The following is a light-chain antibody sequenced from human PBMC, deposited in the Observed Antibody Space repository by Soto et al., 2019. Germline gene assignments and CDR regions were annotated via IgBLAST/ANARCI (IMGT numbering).Light chain of an antibody. J-gene: IGKJ4*01. CDR1: QTVSNDF. CDR3: QQYGGSPLVT. V-gene: IGKV3-20*01. Sequence: ENVLTQSPGTLSLSPGERATLSCRASQTVSNDFVAWYQQKPGQAPRLLISGASNRATGIPDRFSGSGSGTDFTLTISRLEPEDSEMYYCQQYGGSPLVTFGGGTKVEIK. CDR2: GAS.